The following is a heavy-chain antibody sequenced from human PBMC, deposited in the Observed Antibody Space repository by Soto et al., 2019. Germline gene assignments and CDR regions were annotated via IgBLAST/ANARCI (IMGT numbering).Heavy chain of an antibody. CDR2: GST. V-gene: IGHV4-59*01. CDR3: ASRGSHSSGFFDY. D-gene: IGHD1-26*01. Sequence: GSTNYNPSLKSRVTISVDTSKNQFSLKLSSVTAADTAVYYCASRGSHSSGFFDYWGQGTLVTVSS. J-gene: IGHJ4*02.